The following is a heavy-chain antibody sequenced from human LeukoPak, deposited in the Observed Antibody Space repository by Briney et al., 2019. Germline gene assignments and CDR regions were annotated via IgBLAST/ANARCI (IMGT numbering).Heavy chain of an antibody. J-gene: IGHJ4*02. CDR2: IYDSGST. D-gene: IGHD3-3*01. Sequence: SETLSLTCAVSGGSISSNNYFWGWIRQPPGKGLEWIGSIYDSGSTYYNPSLKSRVTISVDTSKNQFSLKLNSVTAADTAMYYCQSRFLEWLLDYWGQGTLVTVSS. CDR1: GGSISSNNYF. V-gene: IGHV4-39*01. CDR3: QSRFLEWLLDY.